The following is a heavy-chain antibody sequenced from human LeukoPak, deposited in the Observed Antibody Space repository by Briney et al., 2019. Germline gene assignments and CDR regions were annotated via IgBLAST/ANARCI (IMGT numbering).Heavy chain of an antibody. CDR1: GFTFNNYA. J-gene: IGHJ4*02. CDR2: ISGGAGST. Sequence: PGGSLRLSCAASGFTFNNYAMSWVRQAPGKGLEWVSIISGGAGSTYYADSLKGRFTISRDNSKNTLYLQMNSLRAEDTAMYYCVRGMGASTYYFDYWGQGTLVTVSS. CDR3: VRGMGASTYYFDY. V-gene: IGHV3-23*01. D-gene: IGHD3-16*01.